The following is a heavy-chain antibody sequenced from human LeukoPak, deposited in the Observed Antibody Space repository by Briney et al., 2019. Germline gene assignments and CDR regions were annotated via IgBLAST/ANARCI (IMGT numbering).Heavy chain of an antibody. CDR2: ISTSGSSM. CDR3: AKTVSGSYSYQGGDY. V-gene: IGHV3-48*03. Sequence: GGSLRLSCVVSGFTFSSYEMNWVRQAPGKGLEWVSYISTSGSSMYYADSVKGRFTVSRDNAKNSLYLQMNSLRDEDTAKYYCAKTVSGSYSYQGGDYWGQGTLVTVSS. CDR1: GFTFSSYE. J-gene: IGHJ4*02. D-gene: IGHD3-16*02.